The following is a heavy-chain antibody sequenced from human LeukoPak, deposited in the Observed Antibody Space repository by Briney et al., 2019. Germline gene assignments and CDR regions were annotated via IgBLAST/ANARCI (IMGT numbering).Heavy chain of an antibody. CDR3: ARVVGVTNHFDY. D-gene: IGHD2-21*02. CDR1: GGTFSSYA. J-gene: IGHJ4*02. Sequence: SVKVSCKASGGTFSSYAISWVRQAPGQGLEWMGGIIPIFGTANYAQKFQGRVTITTDESTSTAYMELSSLRSEDTAVYYCARVVGVTNHFDYWGQGALVTVSS. CDR2: IIPIFGTA. V-gene: IGHV1-69*05.